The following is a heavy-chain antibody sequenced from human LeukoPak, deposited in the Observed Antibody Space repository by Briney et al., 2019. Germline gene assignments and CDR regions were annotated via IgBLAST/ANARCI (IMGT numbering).Heavy chain of an antibody. CDR1: NVSISSGSYY. V-gene: IGHV4-61*02. CDR3: ARDPSWATGTTSASQTVY. D-gene: IGHD1-1*01. J-gene: IGHJ4*02. CDR2: IYTSGST. Sequence: SQTLSLTCTVSNVSISSGSYYWSWIRQPAGKGLEWIGRIYTSGSTNYNPSLKSRVTISVDTSKNQFSLKLSSVTAADTAVYYCARDPSWATGTTSASQTVYWGQGTLVTVSS.